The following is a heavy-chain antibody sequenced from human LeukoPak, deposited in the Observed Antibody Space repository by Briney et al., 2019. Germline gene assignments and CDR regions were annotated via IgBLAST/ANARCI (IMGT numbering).Heavy chain of an antibody. CDR3: ATEGGSGSYYGDDAFDM. CDR1: GFSFTNTW. CDR2: VKSKANDGTT. V-gene: IGHV3-15*01. J-gene: IGHJ3*02. D-gene: IGHD3-10*01. Sequence: PGGSLRLSCEASGFSFTNTWMSWVRQAPGKGLEWVGRVKSKANDGTTDYAAPVQGRFTITRDDSKNTLSLQMNSLKTEDTAVYYCATEGGSGSYYGDDAFDMWGQGTMVTVSS.